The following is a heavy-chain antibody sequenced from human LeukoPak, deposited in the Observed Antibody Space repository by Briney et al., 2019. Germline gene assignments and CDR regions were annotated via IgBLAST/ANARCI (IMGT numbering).Heavy chain of an antibody. CDR1: GFSFSDSS. CDR2: INKDGSVK. D-gene: IGHD7-27*01. V-gene: IGHV3-7*01. Sequence: GGSLRLSCGASGFSFSDSSMSWVRQAPGKGLEWVADINKDGSVKEYVDSVKGRFNISRDNAKNSLYLQMDSLRAEDTAVYYCATYTNWVAGDVWGQGTTVSVSS. J-gene: IGHJ6*02. CDR3: ATYTNWVAGDV.